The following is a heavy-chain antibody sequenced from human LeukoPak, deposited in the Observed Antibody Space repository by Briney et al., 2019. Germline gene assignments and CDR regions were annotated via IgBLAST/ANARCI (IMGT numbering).Heavy chain of an antibody. Sequence: PGGSLRLSCAVSGFTFSSYWMSWVRQAPGKGLEWVANIKQDGSEHYYVDSVRGRFTISRDNAKNSLYLQMNSLTAEDTAVYYSARYHQYRRGWYPTREPFDYWGQGTLVTVSS. V-gene: IGHV3-7*03. CDR2: IKQDGSEH. D-gene: IGHD6-19*01. J-gene: IGHJ4*02. CDR3: ARYHQYRRGWYPTREPFDY. CDR1: GFTFSSYW.